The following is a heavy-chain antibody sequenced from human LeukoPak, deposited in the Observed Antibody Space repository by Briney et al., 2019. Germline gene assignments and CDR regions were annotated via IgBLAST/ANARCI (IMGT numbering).Heavy chain of an antibody. CDR3: AREVGSSFIFDY. J-gene: IGHJ4*02. D-gene: IGHD6-13*01. V-gene: IGHV4-4*07. Sequence: PSETLSLTCTVSGGSISIYYWSWIRQPAGKGLEWIGRIYTSGSTNYNPSLKSRVNISVDKSKNQFSLKLSSVTAADTAVYYCAREVGSSFIFDYWGQGTLVTVSS. CDR2: IYTSGST. CDR1: GGSISIYY.